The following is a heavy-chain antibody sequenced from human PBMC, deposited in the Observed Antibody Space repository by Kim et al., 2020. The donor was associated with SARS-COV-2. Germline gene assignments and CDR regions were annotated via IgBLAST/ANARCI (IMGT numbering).Heavy chain of an antibody. D-gene: IGHD2-2*02. J-gene: IGHJ5*02. CDR3: ARALRLSHCSSTSCYKGSLQNNWFDP. Sequence: ASVKVSCKASGYTFTSYGISWVRQAPGQGLEWMGWISAYNGNTNYAQKLQGRVTRTTDTSTSTAYMELRSLRSDDTAVYYCARALRLSHCSSTSCYKGSLQNNWFDPWGQGTLVTVSS. CDR2: ISAYNGNT. CDR1: GYTFTSYG. V-gene: IGHV1-18*01.